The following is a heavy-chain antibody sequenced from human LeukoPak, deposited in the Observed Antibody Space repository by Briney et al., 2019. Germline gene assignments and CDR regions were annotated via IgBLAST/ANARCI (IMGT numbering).Heavy chain of an antibody. J-gene: IGHJ4*02. CDR2: IHPSTGNP. Sequence: ASMKVSCKASGYTFTSYDINWVRQAPGQGLEWMGWIHPSTGNPTYAQGFTGRFVFSLDTSVSTTYLQISSLKAEDTAVYYCARAFQSLGGLSLPAYWGQGTLVTVSS. V-gene: IGHV7-4-1*02. D-gene: IGHD3-16*02. CDR3: ARAFQSLGGLSLPAY. CDR1: GYTFTSYD.